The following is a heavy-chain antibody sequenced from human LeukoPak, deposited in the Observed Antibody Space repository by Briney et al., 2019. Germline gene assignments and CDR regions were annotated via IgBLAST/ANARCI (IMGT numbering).Heavy chain of an antibody. D-gene: IGHD6-13*01. CDR2: IYYSGST. J-gene: IGHJ6*03. Sequence: SETLSLTCTVSGGFISSYYWSWFRKPPGKGLEWIGYIYYSGSTNYNPSLKSRVTISVDTSKNQFSLKLSSVTAADTAVYYCARDSGAAAAGPYYYYYYMDVWGKGTTVTISS. CDR3: ARDSGAAAAGPYYYYYYMDV. V-gene: IGHV4-59*01. CDR1: GGFISSYY.